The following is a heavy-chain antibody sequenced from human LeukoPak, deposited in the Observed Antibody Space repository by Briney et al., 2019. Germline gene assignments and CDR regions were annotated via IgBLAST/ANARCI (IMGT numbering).Heavy chain of an antibody. CDR2: ISGSGGST. CDR3: AKVLNYYASGYFGY. Sequence: PGGSLRLSCAASGFTFSNYAMSWVRQAPGKGLEWVSAISGSGGSTHYADSVKGRFTISRDNSKNTLYLQMNSLRAEDTAVYYCAKVLNYYASGYFGYWGQGTLVTVSS. D-gene: IGHD3-10*01. CDR1: GFTFSNYA. J-gene: IGHJ4*02. V-gene: IGHV3-23*01.